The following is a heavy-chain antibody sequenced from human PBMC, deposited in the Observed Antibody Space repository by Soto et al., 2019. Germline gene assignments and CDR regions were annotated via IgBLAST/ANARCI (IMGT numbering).Heavy chain of an antibody. Sequence: QAQVVQSGAEVRKPGSSVKLSCKASEGTFHSYAIAWVRQAPGQGLEWMGGIIPYYNTLNYAQKFQDRVTMTADDSTNTVYMELSSLRSDDTAVYFCASGSSGWYPYFFDSWAQGTLVTVSS. J-gene: IGHJ4*02. CDR1: EGTFHSYA. D-gene: IGHD6-13*01. V-gene: IGHV1-69*01. CDR3: ASGSSGWYPYFFDS. CDR2: IIPYYNTL.